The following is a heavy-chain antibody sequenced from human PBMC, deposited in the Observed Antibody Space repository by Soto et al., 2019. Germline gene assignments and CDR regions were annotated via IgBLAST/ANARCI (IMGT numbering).Heavy chain of an antibody. CDR3: ARQAPQNYDFWSGYYTHAFDI. J-gene: IGHJ3*02. Sequence: PSETLSLTCTVSGGSISSYYWSWIRQPPGKGLEWIGYIYYSGSTNYNPSLKSRVTISVDTSKNQFSLKLSSVTAADTAVYYCARQAPQNYDFWSGYYTHAFDIWGQGTMVTVSS. V-gene: IGHV4-59*01. CDR1: GGSISSYY. CDR2: IYYSGST. D-gene: IGHD3-3*01.